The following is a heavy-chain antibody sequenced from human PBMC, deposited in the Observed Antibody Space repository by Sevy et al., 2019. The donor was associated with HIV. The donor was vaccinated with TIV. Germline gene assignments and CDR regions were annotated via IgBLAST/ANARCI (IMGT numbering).Heavy chain of an antibody. Sequence: GGSLRLSCAASGFTFSSYSMNWVRQAPGKGLEWVSSISSSSSYIYYADSMKGRFTISRDNAKNSLYLQMNSLRAEDWAVYYCARDGYYDSSGYYRDAFDIWGQGTMVTVSS. CDR2: ISSSSSYI. D-gene: IGHD3-22*01. CDR1: GFTFSSYS. V-gene: IGHV3-21*01. J-gene: IGHJ3*02. CDR3: ARDGYYDSSGYYRDAFDI.